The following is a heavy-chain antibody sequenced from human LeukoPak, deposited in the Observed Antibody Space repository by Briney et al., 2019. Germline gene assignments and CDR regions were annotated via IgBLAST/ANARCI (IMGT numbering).Heavy chain of an antibody. J-gene: IGHJ2*01. Sequence: SETLPLTCVVYGESFSGYSWSWIRQPPGKGLEWIGEINQRRNTNYNPSLKSRVTISIDTSKNQFSLKLSSVTAADTAVYYCARHGWHAWYFDLWGRGTLVTVSS. CDR2: INQRRNT. CDR1: GESFSGYS. CDR3: ARHGWHAWYFDL. V-gene: IGHV4-34*01. D-gene: IGHD6-19*01.